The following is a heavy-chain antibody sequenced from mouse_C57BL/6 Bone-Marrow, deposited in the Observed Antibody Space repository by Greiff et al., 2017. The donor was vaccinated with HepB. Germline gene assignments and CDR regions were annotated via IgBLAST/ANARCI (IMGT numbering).Heavy chain of an antibody. CDR1: GYTFTDHT. CDR3: AIRQLRPYYFDY. Sequence: VQRVESDAELVKPGASVKISCKVSGYTFTDHTIHWMKQRPEQGLEWIGYIYPRDGSTKYNEKFKGKATLTADKSSSTAYMQLNSLTSEDSAVYFCAIRQLRPYYFDYWGQGTTLTVSS. CDR2: IYPRDGST. D-gene: IGHD3-2*02. V-gene: IGHV1-78*01. J-gene: IGHJ2*01.